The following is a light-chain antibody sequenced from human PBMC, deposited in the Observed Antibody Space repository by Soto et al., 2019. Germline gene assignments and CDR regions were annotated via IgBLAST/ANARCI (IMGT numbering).Light chain of an antibody. CDR3: QQLSRYPLT. CDR1: QALSNY. Sequence: DIQLTQSPSLLSASVGDTVTITCRASQALSNYLAWYQQKPGKAPDLLIYSASTLQSGVPLRFSGSGSETEFSLTIRALQPEDFATYYCQQLSRYPLTFGGGTKVEIK. J-gene: IGKJ4*01. CDR2: SAS. V-gene: IGKV1-9*01.